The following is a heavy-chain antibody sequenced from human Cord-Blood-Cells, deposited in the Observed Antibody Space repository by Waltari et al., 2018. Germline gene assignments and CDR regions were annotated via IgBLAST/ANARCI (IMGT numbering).Heavy chain of an antibody. V-gene: IGHV1-8*01. CDR3: ARGSDVLRYFDWLYDPPPEFDP. CDR1: GYTFTSYD. D-gene: IGHD3-9*01. J-gene: IGHJ5*02. Sequence: QVQLVQSGAEVKKPGASVKVSCKASGYTFTSYDINWVRQTTGQGLEWMGWMNPNSGNTGYAQKFQGRVTMTRNTSISTAYMELSSLRSEDTAVYYCARGSDVLRYFDWLYDPPPEFDPWGQGTLVTVSS. CDR2: MNPNSGNT.